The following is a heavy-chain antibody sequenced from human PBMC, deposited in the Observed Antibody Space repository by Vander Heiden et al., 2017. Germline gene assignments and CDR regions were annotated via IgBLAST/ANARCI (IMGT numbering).Heavy chain of an antibody. CDR1: GFPFSSYG. J-gene: IGHJ2*01. CDR3: ARDFTRGGDWYFDL. D-gene: IGHD3-10*01. Sequence: QVQLVESGGGVVQPGRSLRLSCAASGFPFSSYGMHWVRQAPGKGLEWVAVIWYDGSNKYYADSVKGRFTISRDNSKNTLYLQMNSLRAEDTAVYYCARDFTRGGDWYFDLWGRGTLVTVSS. V-gene: IGHV3-33*01. CDR2: IWYDGSNK.